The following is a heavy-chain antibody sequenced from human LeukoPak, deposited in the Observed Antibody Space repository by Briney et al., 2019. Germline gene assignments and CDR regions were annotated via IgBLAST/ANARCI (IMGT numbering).Heavy chain of an antibody. Sequence: GSLRLSCAASGFTVSSNYMSWVRQAPGKGLEWVSVIYSGGSTYYADSVKGRFTISRDNSKNTLYLQMRAEDTAVYYCARDDYYYDSSGYYYYFDYWGQGTLVTVSS. CDR2: IYSGGST. J-gene: IGHJ4*02. V-gene: IGHV3-66*01. D-gene: IGHD3-22*01. CDR3: ARDDYYYDSSGYYYYFDY. CDR1: GFTVSSNY.